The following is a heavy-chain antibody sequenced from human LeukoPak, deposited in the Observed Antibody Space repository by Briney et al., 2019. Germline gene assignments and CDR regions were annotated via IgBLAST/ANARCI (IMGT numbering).Heavy chain of an antibody. D-gene: IGHD3-9*01. CDR3: ARVGRLRYFDWARPYYYGMEV. J-gene: IGHJ6*02. CDR2: IWYDGSNK. CDR1: GFTFSSYG. Sequence: GRSLRLSCAASGFTFSSYGMHWVRQAPGKGLEWVAVIWYDGSNKYYADSVKGRFTISRDNSKNTLYLQMNSLRAEDTAVYYCARVGRLRYFDWARPYYYGMEVWGQGTTVTVSS. V-gene: IGHV3-33*01.